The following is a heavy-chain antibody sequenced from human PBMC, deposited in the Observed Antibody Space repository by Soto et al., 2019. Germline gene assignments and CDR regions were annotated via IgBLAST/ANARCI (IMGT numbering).Heavy chain of an antibody. CDR1: GFSLSTSGVG. D-gene: IGHD6-13*01. V-gene: IGHV2-5*01. J-gene: IGHJ5*02. Sequence: GSGPTLVNPTQTLTLTCTFSGFSLSTSGVGVGWIRQPPGKALEWLALIYWNDDKRYSPSLKSRLTITKDTSKNQVVLTMTNMDPVDTATYYCAHILGYSSSWLARFAGGSGWFDPWGQGTLVTVSS. CDR2: IYWNDDK. CDR3: AHILGYSSSWLARFAGGSGWFDP.